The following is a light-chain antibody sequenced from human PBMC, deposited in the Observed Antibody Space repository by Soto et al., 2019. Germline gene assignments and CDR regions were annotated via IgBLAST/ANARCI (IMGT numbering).Light chain of an antibody. CDR3: QQYNNLPYT. CDR2: GVS. V-gene: IGKV3-15*01. CDR1: QSVIRN. Sequence: EILMTQSPATLALSPGEIVALPCRASQSVIRNLAWYQHKSGQAPRLLIYGVSSRATDTPARFSGSGSGTEFTLTISSLQSEDFAVFYYQQYNNLPYTFGLGTKLEMK. J-gene: IGKJ2*01.